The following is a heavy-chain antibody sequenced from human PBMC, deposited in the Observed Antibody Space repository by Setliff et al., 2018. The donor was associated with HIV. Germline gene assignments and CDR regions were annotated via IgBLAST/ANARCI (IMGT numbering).Heavy chain of an antibody. Sequence: PSETLSLTCAVYGRSLSIYFWTWIRQSPGKGLEWIGEIDHGGSPTYNPSFKSRVSISLDTANKQFSLTLNSLTAADSALYFCAGGFPKYNFRLFDSWGQGTPVTVSS. D-gene: IGHD1-1*01. J-gene: IGHJ5*01. CDR3: AGGFPKYNFRLFDS. V-gene: IGHV4-34*01. CDR2: IDHGGSP. CDR1: GRSLSIYF.